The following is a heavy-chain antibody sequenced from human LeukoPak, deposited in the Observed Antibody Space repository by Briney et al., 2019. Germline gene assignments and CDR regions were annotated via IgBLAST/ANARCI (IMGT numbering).Heavy chain of an antibody. V-gene: IGHV4-34*01. Sequence: SETLSLTCAVYGGSFSGYYWSWIRQPPGKGLEWIGSIYYSGSTYYNPSLKSRVTISVDTSKNQFSLKLSSVTAADTAVYYCARESDRYCSSTSCPNWYDPWGQGTLVTVSS. D-gene: IGHD2-2*01. CDR1: GGSFSGYY. J-gene: IGHJ5*02. CDR2: IYYSGST. CDR3: ARESDRYCSSTSCPNWYDP.